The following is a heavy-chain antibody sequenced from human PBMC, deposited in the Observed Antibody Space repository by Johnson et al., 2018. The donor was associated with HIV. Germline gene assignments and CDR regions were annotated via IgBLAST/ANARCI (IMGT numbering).Heavy chain of an antibody. V-gene: IGHV3-23*04. Sequence: VQLVESGGGLVQPGGSLRLSCAASRFTFSSNDMHWVRQATGKGLEWVSTIGPGGSTYYADSVKGRFTISRDNSKNTLYLQMNSLRAEDTAVYYCAKDLRVISGYDAFDIWGQGTMVTVSS. D-gene: IGHD3-22*01. CDR3: AKDLRVISGYDAFDI. CDR1: RFTFSSND. J-gene: IGHJ3*02. CDR2: IGPGGST.